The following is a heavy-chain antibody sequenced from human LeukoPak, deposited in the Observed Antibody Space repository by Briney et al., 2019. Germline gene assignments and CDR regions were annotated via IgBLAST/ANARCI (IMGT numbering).Heavy chain of an antibody. CDR3: AKDYYDSSGYYFGDAFDI. Sequence: PGGSLRLSCAASGFTFSSYAMSWVRQAPGKGLEWVSAISGSGGSTYYADSVKGRFTISRDNSKNTLYPQMNSLRAEDTAVYYCAKDYYDSSGYYFGDAFDIWGQGTMVTVSS. CDR2: ISGSGGST. D-gene: IGHD3-22*01. V-gene: IGHV3-23*01. CDR1: GFTFSSYA. J-gene: IGHJ3*02.